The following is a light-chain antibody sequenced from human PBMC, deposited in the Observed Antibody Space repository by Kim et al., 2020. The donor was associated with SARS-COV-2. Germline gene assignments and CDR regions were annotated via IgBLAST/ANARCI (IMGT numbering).Light chain of an antibody. CDR2: DVS. J-gene: IGLJ1*01. CDR1: SADVGGYKF. Sequence: QAALTQPVSVSGSPGQSITISCTGSSADVGGYKFVSWYQQHTGEAPKLIIYDVSDRPSGISPRFSGSRSGNTASLTISGLQAEDEADYFCASWTGTNSLVFGPGTKVTVL. V-gene: IGLV2-14*03. CDR3: ASWTGTNSLV.